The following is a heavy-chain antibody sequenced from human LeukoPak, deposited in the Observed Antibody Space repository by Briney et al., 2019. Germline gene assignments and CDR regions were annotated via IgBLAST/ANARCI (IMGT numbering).Heavy chain of an antibody. V-gene: IGHV4-31*03. CDR1: GGSISSGGYY. Sequence: PSETLSLTCTVSGGSISSGGYYWSWIRQHPGKGLEWIGYIYYSGSTYYNPSLKSRVTISVDTSKNQFSLKLSSVTAADTAVYYCARVDGDYYGPGSYSWSWFDPWGQGTLVTVSS. J-gene: IGHJ5*02. D-gene: IGHD3-10*01. CDR2: IYYSGST. CDR3: ARVDGDYYGPGSYSWSWFDP.